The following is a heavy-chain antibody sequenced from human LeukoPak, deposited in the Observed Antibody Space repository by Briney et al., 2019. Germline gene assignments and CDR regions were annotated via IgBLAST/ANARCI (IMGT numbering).Heavy chain of an antibody. CDR3: ARDSPNYDILTGYYNDWFDP. D-gene: IGHD3-9*01. CDR2: IYTSGST. CDR1: GGSISSGSYY. Sequence: SETLSLTCTVSGGSISSGSYYWSWIRQPAGKGLEWIGRIYTSGSTNYNPSLKSRVTISVDTSKNQFSLKLSSVTAADTAVYYCARDSPNYDILTGYYNDWFDPWGQGTLVTVSS. V-gene: IGHV4-61*02. J-gene: IGHJ5*02.